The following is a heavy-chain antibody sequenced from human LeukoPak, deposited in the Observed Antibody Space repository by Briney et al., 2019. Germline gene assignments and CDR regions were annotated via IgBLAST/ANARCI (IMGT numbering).Heavy chain of an antibody. Sequence: ASVKVSCKASGYTFTSYDINWVRQATGQGLEWMGWMNPNSGNTGYAQKFQGRVTMTRNTSISTAYMELSSLRSEDTAVYYCARGPRGSYLGYYYYGMDVWGQGTTVTVSS. V-gene: IGHV1-8*01. D-gene: IGHD1-26*01. CDR2: MNPNSGNT. J-gene: IGHJ6*02. CDR3: ARGPRGSYLGYYYYGMDV. CDR1: GYTFTSYD.